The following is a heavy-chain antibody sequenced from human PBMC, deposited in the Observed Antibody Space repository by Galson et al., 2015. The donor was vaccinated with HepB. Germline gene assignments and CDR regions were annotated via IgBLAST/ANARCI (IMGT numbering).Heavy chain of an antibody. D-gene: IGHD3-10*01. V-gene: IGHV3-64*01. CDR3: ARGVYYGSGKYSFDY. Sequence: SLRLSCAASGLTFSSSRMQWVRQAPGKGLEHVSAISETGGSTYYANSVKGRFTITRDNSKNTVYLQMGSLRDEDMAVYYCARGVYYGSGKYSFDYWGQGALVTVSS. J-gene: IGHJ4*02. CDR2: ISETGGST. CDR1: GLTFSSSR.